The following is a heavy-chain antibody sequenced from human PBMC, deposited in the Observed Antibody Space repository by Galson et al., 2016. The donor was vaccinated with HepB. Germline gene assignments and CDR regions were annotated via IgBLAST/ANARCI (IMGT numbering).Heavy chain of an antibody. D-gene: IGHD6-6*01. CDR3: ARYSVRGPGSSRIFDY. Sequence: SVKVSCKASGYTFTSYHIHWVRQAPGQGLEWMGIINPSAGGARYGRKFQDRVTMTRDTSTSTVYMELSSLRSEDTAVYYCARYSVRGPGSSRIFDYWGQGTLVTVSS. CDR1: GYTFTSYH. J-gene: IGHJ4*02. CDR2: INPSAGGA. V-gene: IGHV1-46*01.